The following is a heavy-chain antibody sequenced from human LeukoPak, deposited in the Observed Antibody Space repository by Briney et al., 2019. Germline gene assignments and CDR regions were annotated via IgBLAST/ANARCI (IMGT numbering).Heavy chain of an antibody. Sequence: GGSLRLSCAASGFTFSSYAMHWVRQAPGKGLGYVSAISSNGGSTYYANSVKGRFTISRDNSKNTLYLQMGSLRAEDMAVYYCARETYYYDSSGYYLPNPLDYWGQGTLVTVSS. D-gene: IGHD3-22*01. J-gene: IGHJ4*02. V-gene: IGHV3-64*01. CDR3: ARETYYYDSSGYYLPNPLDY. CDR1: GFTFSSYA. CDR2: ISSNGGST.